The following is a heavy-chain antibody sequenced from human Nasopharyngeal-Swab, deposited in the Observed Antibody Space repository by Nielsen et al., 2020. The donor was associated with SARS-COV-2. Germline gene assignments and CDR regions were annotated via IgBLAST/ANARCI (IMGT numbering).Heavy chain of an antibody. CDR3: ARWKGIAAAWDY. V-gene: IGHV4-39*01. Sequence: RQAPGKGLDWIGSIYYSGSTYYNPSLKSRVTISVDTSKNQFSLKLSSVTAADTAVYYCARWKGIAAAWDYWGQGTLVTVSS. CDR2: IYYSGST. J-gene: IGHJ4*02. D-gene: IGHD6-13*01.